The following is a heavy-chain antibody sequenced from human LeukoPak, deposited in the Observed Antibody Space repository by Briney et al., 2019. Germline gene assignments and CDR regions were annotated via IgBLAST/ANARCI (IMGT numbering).Heavy chain of an antibody. Sequence: PSQTLSHTCTVSGGSFSSGSYYWRWIRQPAGKGLEWIGRIYTSGSTNYNPSLKSRVTISVDTSKNQFSLKLSSVTAADTAVYYCAREFGGITMVRGVIVGPNWFDPWGQGTLVTVSS. D-gene: IGHD3-10*01. V-gene: IGHV4-61*02. J-gene: IGHJ5*02. CDR3: AREFGGITMVRGVIVGPNWFDP. CDR1: GGSFSSGSYY. CDR2: IYTSGST.